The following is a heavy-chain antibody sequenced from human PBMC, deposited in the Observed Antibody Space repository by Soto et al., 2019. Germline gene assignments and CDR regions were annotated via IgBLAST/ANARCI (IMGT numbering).Heavy chain of an antibody. CDR3: ARGGVCSSTSCYIGPSGYYYYGMDV. CDR2: TYYRSKWYN. CDR1: GDSVSSNSAA. J-gene: IGHJ6*02. V-gene: IGHV6-1*01. Sequence: QTLSLTCVISGDSVSSNSAAWNWIRQSPSRGLEWLGRTYYRSKWYNDYAVSVKSRITINPDTSKNQFSLQLISVTPEDTAVYYCARGGVCSSTSCYIGPSGYYYYGMDVWGQGTTVTVSS. D-gene: IGHD2-2*02.